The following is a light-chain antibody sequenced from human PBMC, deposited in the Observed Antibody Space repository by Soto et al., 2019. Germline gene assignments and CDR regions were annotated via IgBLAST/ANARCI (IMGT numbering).Light chain of an antibody. V-gene: IGLV2-14*03. CDR1: SSDVGGYKY. Sequence: QSALTQPVSVSGSPGQSITISCTGTSSDVGGYKYVSWYQQHPGKAPKLMIYDVSNRPSGVSNRFSGSKSGNTASLTISGLQAEDEADYYCSSYTSSSTLVFGGGTQLTVL. CDR3: SSYTSSSTLV. CDR2: DVS. J-gene: IGLJ7*01.